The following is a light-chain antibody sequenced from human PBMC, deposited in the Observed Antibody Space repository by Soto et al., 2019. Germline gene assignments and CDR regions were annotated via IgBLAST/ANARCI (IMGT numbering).Light chain of an antibody. J-gene: IGKJ1*01. Sequence: DIQMTKSPSTLSASVGDRVTITCRASQSISSWLAWYQQKPGKAPKLLIYKASSLESGVPSRFSGSGSGTEFTLTISSLHTDDFATSYCQQDNSYFLAFGQGTKLDIK. CDR1: QSISSW. V-gene: IGKV1-5*03. CDR2: KAS. CDR3: QQDNSYFLA.